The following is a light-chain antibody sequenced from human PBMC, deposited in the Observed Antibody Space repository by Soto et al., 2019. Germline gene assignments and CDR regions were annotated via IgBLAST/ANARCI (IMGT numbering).Light chain of an antibody. CDR2: GAS. CDR1: QSVSSSY. Sequence: EIVLPPSPATLSLSPGERSTPSCXASQSVSSSYLAWYQQKPGQAPRLLIYGASSRATGIPDRFSGSGSGTDFTLTISSLEPEDFAVYYCQQRSNWPITFGQGTRLEIK. V-gene: IGKV3D-20*02. CDR3: QQRSNWPIT. J-gene: IGKJ5*01.